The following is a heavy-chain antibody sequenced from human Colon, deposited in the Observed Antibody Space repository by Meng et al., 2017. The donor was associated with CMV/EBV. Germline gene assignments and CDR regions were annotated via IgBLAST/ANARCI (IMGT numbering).Heavy chain of an antibody. Sequence: LSCAVSEFAFSSYSMHWVRQVPGKGLEYVSAISSDGRNTYYADSVKGRFSVSRDNSKNTLFLQMDSLRPEDTAVYYCATDPSTVTTNYWGQGTLVTVSS. CDR3: ATDPSTVTTNY. D-gene: IGHD4-17*01. CDR1: EFAFSSYS. CDR2: ISSDGRNT. V-gene: IGHV3-64*02. J-gene: IGHJ4*02.